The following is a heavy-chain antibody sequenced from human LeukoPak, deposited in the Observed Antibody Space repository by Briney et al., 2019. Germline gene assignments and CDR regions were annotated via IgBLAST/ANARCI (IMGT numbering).Heavy chain of an antibody. V-gene: IGHV3-30*18. CDR1: GFTFSRYG. CDR2: ISYDGSNK. D-gene: IGHD3-9*01. Sequence: GRSLRLSCAASGFTFSRYGMHWVRQAPGKGLEWVAVISYDGSNKYYVDSVKGRFTISKDNSKNTLYLQMNSLRAGDTAVYYCAKDRDILTGYLDYWGQGTLVTVSS. J-gene: IGHJ4*02. CDR3: AKDRDILTGYLDY.